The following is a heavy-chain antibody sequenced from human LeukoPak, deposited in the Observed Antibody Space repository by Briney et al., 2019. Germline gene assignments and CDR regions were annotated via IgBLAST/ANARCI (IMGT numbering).Heavy chain of an antibody. CDR3: ATSLGPLTEY. D-gene: IGHD7-27*01. CDR2: INSGGSGT. V-gene: IGHV3-74*01. CDR1: GFAFSSNW. J-gene: IGHJ4*02. Sequence: GGPLRLSCAASGFAFSSNWMHWVRQTPGKGLVWVSRINSGGSGTSYADSVEGRFTISRDNAKNTLYLQMNSLKGEDTAVYYCATSLGPLTEYWGQGTLVTVSS.